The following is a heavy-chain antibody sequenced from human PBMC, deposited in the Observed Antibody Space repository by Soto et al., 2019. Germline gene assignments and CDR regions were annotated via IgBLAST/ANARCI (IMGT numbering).Heavy chain of an antibody. Sequence: QLQLQESGSGLVKPAQTLSLTCADSGGSISSCGYSWSWIRQPPGQGLEWIGYIYHSGSTYYNPSLNRRVTISVDRSKNQFSLKLSSVTAADPAVYYGARAPPFDCWGQVTLVTVSS. J-gene: IGHJ4*02. CDR3: ARAPPFDC. V-gene: IGHV4-30-2*01. CDR1: GGSISSCGYS. CDR2: IYHSGST.